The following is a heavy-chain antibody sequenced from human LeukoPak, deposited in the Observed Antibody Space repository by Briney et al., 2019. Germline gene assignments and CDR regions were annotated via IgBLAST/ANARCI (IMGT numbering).Heavy chain of an antibody. CDR2: IRYDGSNK. V-gene: IGHV3-30*02. Sequence: GGSLRLSCAASGFIFNSYGMHWVRQAPGKGLEWVAFIRYDGSNKYYADSVKGRFTISRDNSKNTLYLQMNSLRAEDTAVYYCARGYCSGGSCYPNYYMDVWGKGTTVTVSS. D-gene: IGHD2-15*01. CDR3: ARGYCSGGSCYPNYYMDV. J-gene: IGHJ6*03. CDR1: GFIFNSYG.